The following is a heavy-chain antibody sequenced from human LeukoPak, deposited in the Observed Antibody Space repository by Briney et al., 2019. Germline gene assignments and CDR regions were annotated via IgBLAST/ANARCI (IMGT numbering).Heavy chain of an antibody. CDR1: GGSISSGDYY. D-gene: IGHD3-10*01. Sequence: SETLSLTCTVSGGSISSGDYYWSWIRQPPGKGLEWIGYIYYSGSTYYNPSLKSRVTISVDTSKNQFSLKLSSVTAADTAVYYCARGATMVRGVSMTDDYWGQGTLVTVSS. CDR3: ARGATMVRGVSMTDDY. V-gene: IGHV4-30-4*01. J-gene: IGHJ4*02. CDR2: IYYSGST.